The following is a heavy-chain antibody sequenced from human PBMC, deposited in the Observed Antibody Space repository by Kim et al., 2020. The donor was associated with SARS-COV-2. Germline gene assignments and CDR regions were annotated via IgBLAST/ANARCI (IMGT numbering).Heavy chain of an antibody. J-gene: IGHJ4*02. Sequence: ASVKVSCKASGYIFTSYGISWVRQAPGQGLEWMGWISAYNGNTNYAQKFQGRVTMTTDTSTTTGYMELRSLRSDDTALYYCVRGPKEVPGAVVYYWGQGTLVTVSS. CDR1: GYIFTSYG. D-gene: IGHD2-15*01. V-gene: IGHV1-18*01. CDR3: VRGPKEVPGAVVYY. CDR2: ISAYNGNT.